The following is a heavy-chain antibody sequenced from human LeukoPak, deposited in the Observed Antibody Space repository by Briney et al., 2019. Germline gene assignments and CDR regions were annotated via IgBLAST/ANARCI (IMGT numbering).Heavy chain of an antibody. V-gene: IGHV1-18*01. J-gene: IGHJ6*03. D-gene: IGHD6-19*01. CDR1: GYTFTSYG. CDR2: ISAYNGNT. Sequence: WASVKVSCKASGYTFTSYGISWVRQAPGQGLEWMGWISAYNGNTNYAQKLQGRVTMTTDTSTSTAYMELRSLRSDDTAVYYCAREASSSGWYENYYMDVWGKGTTVTVSS. CDR3: AREASSSGWYENYYMDV.